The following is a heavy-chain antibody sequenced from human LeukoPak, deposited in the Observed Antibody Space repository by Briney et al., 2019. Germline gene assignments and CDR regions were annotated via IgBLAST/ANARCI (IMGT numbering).Heavy chain of an antibody. Sequence: ASVKVSCKASGYTFTGYFMHWVRQAPGQGLEWMGWINPNSGDTKYAQKFQGRVTMTRDTSITTAYMELSGLNSDDTAVYYCSRGPVPAAIFRFDPWGQGTLVTVSS. J-gene: IGHJ5*02. CDR1: GYTFTGYF. V-gene: IGHV1-2*02. D-gene: IGHD2-2*01. CDR2: INPNSGDT. CDR3: SRGPVPAAIFRFDP.